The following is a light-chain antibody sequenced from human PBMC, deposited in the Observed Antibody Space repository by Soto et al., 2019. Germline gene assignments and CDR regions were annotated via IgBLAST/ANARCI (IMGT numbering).Light chain of an antibody. CDR1: QSISRY. V-gene: IGKV1-39*01. Sequence: IQMTQSPSSLSASIVDRVTITCRASQSISRYLNWYQQKPGKAPKVLISGASSLQSGVPSRFSGTGSGTEFSLTIRSLQPEDFASYYCQQYDYSRTFGQGTKVDIK. J-gene: IGKJ1*01. CDR3: QQYDYSRT. CDR2: GAS.